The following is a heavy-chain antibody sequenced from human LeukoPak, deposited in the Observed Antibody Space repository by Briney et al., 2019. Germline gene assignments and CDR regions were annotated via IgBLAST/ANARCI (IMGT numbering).Heavy chain of an antibody. V-gene: IGHV1-2*02. D-gene: IGHD3-22*01. J-gene: IGHJ4*02. CDR2: INPNSGGT. Sequence: SVKVSCKASGYTFTGYYMHWVRQAPGQGLEWMGWINPNSGGTNYAQKFQGRVTMTRDTSISTAYMELSSLRSEDTAVYYCASLDYYDSSGYYNLDYWGQGTLVTVSS. CDR3: ASLDYYDSSGYYNLDY. CDR1: GYTFTGYY.